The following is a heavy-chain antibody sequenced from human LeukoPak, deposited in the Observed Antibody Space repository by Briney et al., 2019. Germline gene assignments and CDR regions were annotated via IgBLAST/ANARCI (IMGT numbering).Heavy chain of an antibody. D-gene: IGHD2-2*01. V-gene: IGHV3-23*01. CDR2: IRGSGDST. J-gene: IGHJ6*02. Sequence: GSLKPPWATPGFTSSNQALSLVPQAPGKGPELVSAIRGSGDSTYYGDSVKDRFTISRDNSKNTLYLQMNSLRAEDTAVYYCAREKVVVVPAAMAYYYYYGMDVWGQGTTVTVSS. CDR3: AREKVVVVPAAMAYYYYYGMDV. CDR1: GFTSSNQA.